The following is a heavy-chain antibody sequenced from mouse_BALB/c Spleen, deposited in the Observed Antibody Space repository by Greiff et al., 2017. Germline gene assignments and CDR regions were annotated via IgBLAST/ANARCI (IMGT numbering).Heavy chain of an antibody. CDR3: ARSYYYGSSLYWYFDV. V-gene: IGHV1-82*01. CDR2: IYPGDGDT. J-gene: IGHJ1*01. CDR1: GYAFSSSW. Sequence: VKLQESGPELVKPGASVKISCKASGYAFSSSWLNWVKQRPGQGLEWIGRIYPGDGDTNYNGKFKGKATLTADKSSSTAYMQLSSLTSVDSAVYFCARSYYYGSSLYWYFDVWGAGTTVTVSS. D-gene: IGHD1-1*01.